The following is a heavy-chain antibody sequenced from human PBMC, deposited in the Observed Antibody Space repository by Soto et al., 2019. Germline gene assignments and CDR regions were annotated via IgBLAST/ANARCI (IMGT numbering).Heavy chain of an antibody. J-gene: IGHJ4*02. CDR3: ARGNYYDSSGYYPVYYFHY. V-gene: IGHV4-31*03. D-gene: IGHD3-22*01. CDR2: IYYSGST. CDR1: GGSISSGGYY. Sequence: QVQLQESGPGLVKPSQTLSLTCTVSGGSISSGGYYWSWIRQHPGKGLEWIGYIYYSGSTYYNPSLKSRVTISVDTSKNQFSLKLSSVTAADTAAYYCARGNYYDSSGYYPVYYFHYWGQGTLVPVSS.